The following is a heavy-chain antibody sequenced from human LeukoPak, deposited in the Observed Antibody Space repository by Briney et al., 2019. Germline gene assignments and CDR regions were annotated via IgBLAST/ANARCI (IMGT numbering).Heavy chain of an antibody. CDR3: ARHGMYSGSESYYDPFDY. V-gene: IGHV4-59*08. J-gene: IGHJ4*02. Sequence: SETLSLTCTVSGGSISSYYWSWIRQPPGKRLEWIGYIYYSGSTNYNPSLKSRVTISVDTSKNQFSLKLSSVTAADTAVYYCARHGMYSGSESYYDPFDYWGQGTLVTVSS. CDR2: IYYSGST. D-gene: IGHD3-10*01. CDR1: GGSISSYY.